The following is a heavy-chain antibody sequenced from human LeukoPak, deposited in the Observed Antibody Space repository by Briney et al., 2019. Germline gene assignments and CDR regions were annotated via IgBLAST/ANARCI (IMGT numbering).Heavy chain of an antibody. J-gene: IGHJ5*02. CDR1: GGSFSGYY. CDR2: INHSGSN. V-gene: IGHV4-34*01. CDR3: ARGQDGVVPRVRYNWFDP. D-gene: IGHD3-3*01. Sequence: SETLSLTCAVYGGSFSGYYWSWIRQPPGKGLEWIXXINHSGSNNYNPSLKSRVTISVDTSKNQFSLKLSSVTAADTAVYYCARGQDGVVPRVRYNWFDPWGQGTLVTVSS.